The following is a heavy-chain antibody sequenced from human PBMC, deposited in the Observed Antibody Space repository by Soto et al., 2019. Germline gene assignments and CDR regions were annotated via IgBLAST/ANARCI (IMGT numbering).Heavy chain of an antibody. CDR2: FYYSRST. D-gene: IGHD2-15*01. Sequence: SETLSLTCTVSGGSISSGGYYWSWIRQHPGKGLEWIGYFYYSRSTYYNPSLKSRVTISVDTSKNQFSLKLSSVAAADTAVYYCARTVVVGAARPSHWFDPWGHGTLVTVSS. V-gene: IGHV4-31*03. J-gene: IGHJ5*02. CDR1: GGSISSGGYY. CDR3: ARTVVVGAARPSHWFDP.